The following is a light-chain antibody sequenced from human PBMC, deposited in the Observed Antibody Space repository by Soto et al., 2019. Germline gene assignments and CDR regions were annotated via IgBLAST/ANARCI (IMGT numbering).Light chain of an antibody. Sequence: QSVLSQPPSASGTPGQRVTISCSGSSSNMGSNYVYWYQQLPGTAPKLLIYRNNQRPSGVPDRFSGSKSGTSASLAISGLRSEDEADYYCAAWDDSLSGLFGGGTKVTVL. CDR1: SSNMGSNY. J-gene: IGLJ2*01. CDR2: RNN. V-gene: IGLV1-47*01. CDR3: AAWDDSLSGL.